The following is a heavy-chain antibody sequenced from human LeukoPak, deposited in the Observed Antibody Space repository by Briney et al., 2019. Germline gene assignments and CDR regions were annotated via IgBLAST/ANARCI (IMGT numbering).Heavy chain of an antibody. J-gene: IGHJ4*02. Sequence: ASVKVSCKASGGTFSSYAISWVRQAPGQGLEWMGGIIPIFGTANYAQKFQGRVTITADESTSTAYMELSSLRAEDTAVYYCARVRRGSSGYYNYWGQGTLVTVSS. CDR1: GGTFSSYA. V-gene: IGHV1-69*01. CDR2: IIPIFGTA. D-gene: IGHD3-22*01. CDR3: ARVRRGSSGYYNY.